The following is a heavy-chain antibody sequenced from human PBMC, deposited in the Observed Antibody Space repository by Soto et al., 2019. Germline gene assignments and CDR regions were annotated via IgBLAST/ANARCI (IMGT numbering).Heavy chain of an antibody. Sequence: QVQLQESGPGLVKPSQTLSLTCTVSGGSISSGGYYWSWIRQHPGKCLEWIGYISYSGSTYYNPSLKSRITISVDTSKNQFALKLSSVTAADTAVYYCARFIPGTGNDYWSQGTLVTVSS. CDR1: GGSISSGGYY. CDR2: ISYSGST. CDR3: ARFIPGTGNDY. V-gene: IGHV4-31*03. J-gene: IGHJ4*02. D-gene: IGHD1-20*01.